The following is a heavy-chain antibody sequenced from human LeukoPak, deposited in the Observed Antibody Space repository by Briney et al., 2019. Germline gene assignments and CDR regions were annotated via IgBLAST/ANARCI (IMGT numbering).Heavy chain of an antibody. D-gene: IGHD5/OR15-5a*01. CDR1: GLTFGSYS. Sequence: PGGSLRLSCAASGLTFGSYSLNWVRQAPAKGLEWISYISTTSSTIYYADSVKGRFTISRDNAKNSLYLQMNSLRAEDTAVYYCAKVSSSESFSFDYWGQGTQVTVSS. J-gene: IGHJ4*02. CDR2: ISTTSSTI. V-gene: IGHV3-48*01. CDR3: AKVSSSESFSFDY.